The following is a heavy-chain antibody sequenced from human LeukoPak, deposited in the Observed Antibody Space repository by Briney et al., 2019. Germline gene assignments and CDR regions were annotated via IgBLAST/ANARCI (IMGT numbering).Heavy chain of an antibody. V-gene: IGHV3-23*01. Sequence: GGSLRLSCAASGFTFSSYAMSWVRQAPGKGLEWVSAISGSGGSTYYADSVKGRFTISRDNSKNTLYLQMNSLRAEDTAVYYCAKDGVAAAGTYLEYFQHWGQGTLVTVSS. J-gene: IGHJ1*01. CDR2: ISGSGGST. CDR1: GFTFSSYA. D-gene: IGHD6-13*01. CDR3: AKDGVAAAGTYLEYFQH.